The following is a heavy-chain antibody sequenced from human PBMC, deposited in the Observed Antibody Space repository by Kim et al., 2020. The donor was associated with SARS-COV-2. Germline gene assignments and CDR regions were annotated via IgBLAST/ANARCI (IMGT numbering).Heavy chain of an antibody. CDR2: ISYDGSNK. V-gene: IGHV3-30*04. D-gene: IGHD3-10*01. Sequence: GGSLRLSCAASGFTFSSYAMHWVRQAPGKGLEWVAVISYDGSNKYYADSVKGRFTISRDNSKNTLYLQMNSLRAEDTAVYYCARGFAMVRHYYFDYRGQGTLVTVSS. CDR1: GFTFSSYA. J-gene: IGHJ4*02. CDR3: ARGFAMVRHYYFDY.